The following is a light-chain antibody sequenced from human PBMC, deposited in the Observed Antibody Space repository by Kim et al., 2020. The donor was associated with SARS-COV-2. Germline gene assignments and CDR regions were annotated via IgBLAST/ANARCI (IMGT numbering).Light chain of an antibody. J-gene: IGKJ1*01. CDR1: QSVTRNY. CDR2: GAS. Sequence: PGERATPSCRASQSVTRNYLAWYQQKPGQAPRLLIYGASSRATGIPDRFSGSGSGTDFTLTISRLEPEDFAVYYCQQCGSSPPWTFGQGTKVDIK. V-gene: IGKV3-20*01. CDR3: QQCGSSPPWT.